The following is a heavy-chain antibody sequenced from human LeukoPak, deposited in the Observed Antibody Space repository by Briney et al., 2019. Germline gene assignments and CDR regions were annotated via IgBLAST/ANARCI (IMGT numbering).Heavy chain of an antibody. CDR1: GDSIRSDSYS. Sequence: PSETLSLTCTVSGDSIRSDSYSWSWIRQPPGKGLEWIGYIYYSGSTNYNPSLKSRVTISVDTSKNQFSLKLSSVTAADTAVYYCARDKKILGLDYWGQGTLVTVSS. CDR2: IYYSGST. D-gene: IGHD2-15*01. CDR3: ARDKKILGLDY. J-gene: IGHJ4*02. V-gene: IGHV4-61*01.